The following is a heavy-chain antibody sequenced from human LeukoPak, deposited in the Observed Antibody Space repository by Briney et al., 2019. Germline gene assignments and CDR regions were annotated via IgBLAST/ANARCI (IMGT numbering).Heavy chain of an antibody. CDR1: GDSVSSNSAA. Sequence: SQTLSLTCAISGDSVSSNSAAWNWIRQSPSRGLEWLGRTYYRSKWYNDYAVSVKSRITINPDTSKNQFSLQLNSVTPEDTAVYYCASGYYTPYRYYYYMDVWGKGTTVTISS. CDR3: ASGYYTPYRYYYYMDV. CDR2: TYYRSKWYN. D-gene: IGHD3-3*01. V-gene: IGHV6-1*01. J-gene: IGHJ6*03.